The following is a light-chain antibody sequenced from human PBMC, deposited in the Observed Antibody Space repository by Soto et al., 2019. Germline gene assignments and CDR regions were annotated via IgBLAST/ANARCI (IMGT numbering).Light chain of an antibody. CDR2: GAS. V-gene: IGKV3-15*01. Sequence: EIGPTQTPATVSMSPGERAILSCRASQSVSSHLAWFQQRPGQAPRLLIYGASTRATGIPARFSGSGSGTEFTLTISSLQSEDCAVYYCQQYKKWPLFGQGTRLEIK. CDR3: QQYKKWPL. J-gene: IGKJ5*01. CDR1: QSVSSH.